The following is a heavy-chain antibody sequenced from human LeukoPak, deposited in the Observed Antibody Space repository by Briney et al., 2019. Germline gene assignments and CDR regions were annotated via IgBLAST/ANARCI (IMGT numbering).Heavy chain of an antibody. J-gene: IGHJ2*01. V-gene: IGHV1-8*01. CDR3: ARDGGDYGDFDL. D-gene: IGHD2-21*01. CDR1: GYTFPSYD. Sequence: ASVKVSCKASGYTFPSYDINWLRQATGQGLEWMGWMNPNSGNTGYAQKFQGRVTMTRNTSISTAYMELSSLRSEDTAVYYCARDGGDYGDFDLWGRGTLVTVSS. CDR2: MNPNSGNT.